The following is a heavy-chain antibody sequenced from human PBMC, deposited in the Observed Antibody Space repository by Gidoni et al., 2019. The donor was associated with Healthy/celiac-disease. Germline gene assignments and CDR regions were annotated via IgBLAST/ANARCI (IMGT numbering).Heavy chain of an antibody. V-gene: IGHV1-46*01. CDR1: GYTFTSYY. CDR3: AREFPKARPDDYYYYGMDV. D-gene: IGHD6-6*01. J-gene: IGHJ6*02. CDR2: INPSGGST. Sequence: QVQLVQSGAEVKKPGASVKVSCKASGYTFTSYYMHWVRQAPGQGLEWMGIINPSGGSTSYAQKFQGRVTMTRDTSTSTVYMELSSLRSEDTAVYYCAREFPKARPDDYYYYGMDVWGQGTTVTVSS.